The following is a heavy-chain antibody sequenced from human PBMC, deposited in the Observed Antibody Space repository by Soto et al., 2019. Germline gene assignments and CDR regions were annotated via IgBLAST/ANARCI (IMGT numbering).Heavy chain of an antibody. J-gene: IGHJ1*01. V-gene: IGHV5-51*01. CDR3: AILPRYYDSSGYYFEYFQH. CDR2: IYPGDSDT. D-gene: IGHD3-22*01. Sequence: RGESLKISCKGSGYSFTSYWIGWVRQMPGKGLDWMGIIYPGDSDTRYSPSFQGQVTISADKSISTAYLQWSSLKASDTAMYYCAILPRYYDSSGYYFEYFQHWGQGTLVTVSS. CDR1: GYSFTSYW.